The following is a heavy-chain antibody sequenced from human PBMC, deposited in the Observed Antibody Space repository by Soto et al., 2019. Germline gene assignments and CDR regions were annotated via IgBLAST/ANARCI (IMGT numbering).Heavy chain of an antibody. CDR1: GGSIRSGDNY. J-gene: IGHJ4*02. CDR3: ARDPARGGGSYLGYFDY. D-gene: IGHD1-26*01. Sequence: PSETLSLTCTVSGGSIRSGDNYWSWIRQTPGKGLEWIGYIYYRGSTYYNQSLKSRVTISVDTSMNQFSLTLTSVTAADTAVYYCARDPARGGGSYLGYFDYWGQGTPVTV. V-gene: IGHV4-30-4*01. CDR2: IYYRGST.